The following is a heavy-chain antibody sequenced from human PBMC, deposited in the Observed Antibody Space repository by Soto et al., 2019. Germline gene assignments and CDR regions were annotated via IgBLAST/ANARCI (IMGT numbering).Heavy chain of an antibody. CDR2: ISSSSSYT. V-gene: IGHV3-11*05. J-gene: IGHJ4*02. CDR1: GFTFSDYY. Sequence: QVQLVESGGGLVKPGGSLRLSCVASGFTFSDYYMSWIRQAPGKGLEWVSYISSSSSYTNYADSVKSRFTISRDNAKNSLYLQMNSLRAEDTAVYYCARDHHRYSGYDYVDYWGQGTLVTVSS. D-gene: IGHD5-12*01. CDR3: ARDHHRYSGYDYVDY.